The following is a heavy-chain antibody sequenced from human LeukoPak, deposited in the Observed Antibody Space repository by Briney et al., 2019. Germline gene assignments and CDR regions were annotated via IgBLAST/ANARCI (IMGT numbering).Heavy chain of an antibody. J-gene: IGHJ4*02. CDR3: ARGPNSSGWYVNY. CDR1: GGSFSGYY. D-gene: IGHD6-19*01. Sequence: SETLSLTCAVYGGSFSGYYWSWIRQPPGKGLEWIGEINHSGSTNYNPSLKSRVTISVDTSKNQFSLKLSSVTAADTAMYYCARGPNSSGWYVNYWGQGTLVTVSS. V-gene: IGHV4-34*01. CDR2: INHSGST.